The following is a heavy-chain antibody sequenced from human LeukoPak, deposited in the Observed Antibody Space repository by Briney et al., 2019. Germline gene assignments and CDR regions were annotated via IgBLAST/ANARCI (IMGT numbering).Heavy chain of an antibody. CDR3: VKDTDYLFDY. V-gene: IGHV3-9*01. J-gene: IGHJ4*02. Sequence: GGSLRLSCAASGFTFDEHAMHWVRQAPGKGLEWVSGISWNSGSVGYSDSVKGRFTISRDNAKKSLYLQMNSLRADDTALYYCVKDTDYLFDYWGQGTLVTVSS. D-gene: IGHD4-11*01. CDR2: ISWNSGSV. CDR1: GFTFDEHA.